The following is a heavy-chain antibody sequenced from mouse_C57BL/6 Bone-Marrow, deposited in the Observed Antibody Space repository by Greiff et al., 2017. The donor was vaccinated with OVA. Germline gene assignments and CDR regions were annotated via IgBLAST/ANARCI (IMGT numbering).Heavy chain of an antibody. J-gene: IGHJ3*01. CDR3: TRDGYYWFAD. Sequence: EVKLMESGEGLVKPGGSLKLSCAASGFTFSSYAMSWVRQTPEKRLEWVAYISSGGDYIYYADTVKGRFTISRDNARNTLYLQMSSLKSEDTAMYYCTRDGYYWFADWGQGTLVTVSA. D-gene: IGHD2-3*01. CDR2: ISSGGDYI. CDR1: GFTFSSYA. V-gene: IGHV5-9-1*02.